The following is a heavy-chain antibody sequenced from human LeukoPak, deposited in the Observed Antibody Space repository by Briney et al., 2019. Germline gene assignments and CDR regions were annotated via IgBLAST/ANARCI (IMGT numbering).Heavy chain of an antibody. CDR2: ISRSSSYT. CDR3: AGSVAAAIDKIYYFDY. V-gene: IGHV3-11*03. J-gene: IGHJ4*02. Sequence: NPGGSLRLSCAASGFIFSDYFMSWIPHAPGKALDWFTHISRSSSYTNSVDSVKGRFIISRDNAKRSLYLQMNSLRAEDTAVYYCAGSVAAAIDKIYYFDYWGRGALVTVSS. D-gene: IGHD6-13*01. CDR1: GFIFSDYF.